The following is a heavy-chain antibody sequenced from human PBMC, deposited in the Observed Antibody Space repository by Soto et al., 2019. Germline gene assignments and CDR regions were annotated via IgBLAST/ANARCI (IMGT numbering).Heavy chain of an antibody. CDR3: ASAFSSLGCYHKGVGRRNYHCDL. J-gene: IGHJ5*02. V-gene: IGHV1-69*01. Sequence: QVQLVQSGAEVKKPGSSVKLSCKASGGTFSSYTISWVRQAPGQGLEWMGGIIPVFGTAHYAQKFQGRVPITAAESTSTDYMELSRLRSEDTAVYSCASAFSSLGCYHKGVGRRNYHCDLCGQGTLGTVSA. CDR1: GGTFSSYT. D-gene: IGHD3-10*01. CDR2: IIPVFGTA.